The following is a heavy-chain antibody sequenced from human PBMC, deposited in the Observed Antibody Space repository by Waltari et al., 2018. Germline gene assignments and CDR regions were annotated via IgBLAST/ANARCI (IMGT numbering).Heavy chain of an antibody. Sequence: QIQLVQSGAEVKKDGASVKVSCKASGYTFTNYGISWVRQAPGQGLEWMGWISAEWMGWMRAYTSNTEYAQRFQGRVTMTIDTSTSTAYMELRSLRSDDTAVYYCARDSRHSSAGTFDIWGQGTVVTVS. CDR1: GYTFTNYG. CDR2: ISAEWMGWMRAYTSNT. CDR3: ARDSRHSSAGTFDI. V-gene: IGHV1-18*01. J-gene: IGHJ3*02. D-gene: IGHD6-25*01.